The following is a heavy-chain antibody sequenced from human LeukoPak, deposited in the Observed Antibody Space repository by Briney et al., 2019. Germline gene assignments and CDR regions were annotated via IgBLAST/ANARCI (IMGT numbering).Heavy chain of an antibody. D-gene: IGHD4-17*01. V-gene: IGHV3-74*01. CDR2: IKGDGSST. Sequence: GGSLRPSCAASGFTFSTYWMHWVRQAPGKGLVWVARIKGDGSSTIYADSVKGRFTISRDNSKNTLYLQTSSLRAEDTAVYYCARASTTVPNLLDHWGRGTLVTVSS. CDR3: ARASTTVPNLLDH. J-gene: IGHJ4*02. CDR1: GFTFSTYW.